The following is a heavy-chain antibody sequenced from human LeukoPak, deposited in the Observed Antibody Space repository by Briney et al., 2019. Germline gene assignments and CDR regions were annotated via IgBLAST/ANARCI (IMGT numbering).Heavy chain of an antibody. CDR1: GYASTSYY. CDR3: ARGRSPYGGVYYFDY. J-gene: IGHJ4*02. CDR2: INPSGGST. D-gene: IGHD4-23*01. V-gene: IGHV1-46*01. Sequence: APVKVSCKASGYASTSYYIHWVRQAPGQGLEWMGVINPSGGSTSYVQKFQGRVTMTRDTSTSTVYMELSSLRSEDTAVYYCARGRSPYGGVYYFDYWGQGTLVTVSS.